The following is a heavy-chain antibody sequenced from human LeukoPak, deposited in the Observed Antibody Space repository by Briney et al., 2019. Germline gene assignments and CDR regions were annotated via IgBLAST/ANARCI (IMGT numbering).Heavy chain of an antibody. CDR2: IYYSGST. CDR3: ASFSSDGSGYDY. V-gene: IGHV4-59*01. J-gene: IGHJ4*02. Sequence: SETLSLTCTVSGGSMSSYYWSWIRQPPGKGLEWIGHIYYSGSTNYNPSLKSRVTISVDTSKNQFSLKLSSVTAADTAVYYCASFSSDGSGYDYWGQGTLVTVSS. CDR1: GGSMSSYY. D-gene: IGHD3-10*01.